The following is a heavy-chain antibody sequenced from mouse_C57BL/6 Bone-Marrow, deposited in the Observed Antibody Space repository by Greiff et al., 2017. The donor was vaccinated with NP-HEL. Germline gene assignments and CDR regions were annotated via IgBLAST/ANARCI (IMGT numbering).Heavy chain of an antibody. D-gene: IGHD2-3*01. Sequence: QVQLQQPGAELVKPGASVKLSCKASGYTFTSYWMHWVKQRPGQGLEWIGMIHPNSGSTNYNEKFKSKATLTVDKSSSTAYMQLSSLTYEDSAFYYCASPDGYYPYWYFDVWGTGTTVTVSS. CDR2: IHPNSGST. J-gene: IGHJ1*03. CDR1: GYTFTSYW. V-gene: IGHV1-64*01. CDR3: ASPDGYYPYWYFDV.